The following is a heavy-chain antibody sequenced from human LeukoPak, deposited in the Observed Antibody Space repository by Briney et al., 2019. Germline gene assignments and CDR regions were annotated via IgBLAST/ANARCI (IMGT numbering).Heavy chain of an antibody. CDR3: AKGVGYDTSGYYYVPFDY. CDR2: IRSSGSTI. Sequence: PGGSLRLSCAASGFTFSDYYMSWIRQAPGKGLEWVSNIRSSGSTIHYADSVKGRFTISRDNSKNTLYLQMNSLRAEDTAVYYCAKGVGYDTSGYYYVPFDYWGQGTLVTVSS. CDR1: GFTFSDYY. V-gene: IGHV3-11*01. J-gene: IGHJ4*02. D-gene: IGHD3-22*01.